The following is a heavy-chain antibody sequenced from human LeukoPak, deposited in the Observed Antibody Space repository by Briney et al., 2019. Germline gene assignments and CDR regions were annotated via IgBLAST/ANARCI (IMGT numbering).Heavy chain of an antibody. CDR2: ISSSGSTI. V-gene: IGHV3-48*03. CDR3: NHLAVAGDAFDI. J-gene: IGHJ3*02. CDR1: GFTFSSYE. Sequence: PGGSLRLSCAASGFTFSSYEMNWVRQAPGKGLEWVSYISSSGSTIYYADSVKGRFTISRDNAKNSLYLQMNSLRAEDTAVYSCNHLAVAGDAFDIWGQGTMVTVSS. D-gene: IGHD2-15*01.